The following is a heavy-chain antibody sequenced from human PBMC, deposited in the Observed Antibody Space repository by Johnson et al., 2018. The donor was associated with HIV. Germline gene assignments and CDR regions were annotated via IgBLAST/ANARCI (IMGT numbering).Heavy chain of an antibody. D-gene: IGHD5/OR15-5a*01. CDR3: AKDGGGVYDRAFDI. CDR2: ISYDGSNK. V-gene: IGHV3-30*18. J-gene: IGHJ3*02. Sequence: QVQLVESGGGVVQPGRSLRLSCAASGFTFSSYGMHWVRQAPGKGLEWVAVISYDGSNKYYADSVKGRFTISRDNSKNTLYLQMNSLRAEDTAVYYCAKDGGGVYDRAFDIWGQGTMVTVSS. CDR1: GFTFSSYG.